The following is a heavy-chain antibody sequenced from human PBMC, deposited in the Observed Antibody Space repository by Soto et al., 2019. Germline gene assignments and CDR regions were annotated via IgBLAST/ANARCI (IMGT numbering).Heavy chain of an antibody. V-gene: IGHV1-2*02. Sequence: ASVKVSCKASGYCFGDNQIHWLRRAPGQGLEWMGRINPKSDDTNYAQKFQGRVTMTRDTSIDTAYLELTGLTSDDTAIYYCARKHSLDYIRWGLDPWGQGTLVTVSS. CDR1: GYCFGDNQ. D-gene: IGHD4-4*01. CDR2: INPKSDDT. J-gene: IGHJ5*02. CDR3: ARKHSLDYIRWGLDP.